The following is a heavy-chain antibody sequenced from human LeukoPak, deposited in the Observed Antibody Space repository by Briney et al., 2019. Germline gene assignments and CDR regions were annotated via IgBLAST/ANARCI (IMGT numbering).Heavy chain of an antibody. CDR2: INAGSGNT. D-gene: IGHD3-22*01. J-gene: IGHJ5*02. V-gene: IGHV1-3*01. CDR1: GYTFTTYA. Sequence: ASVKVSCKASGYTFTTYAMHWVRQAPGQRLEWMGWINAGSGNTKYSQKFQGRVTITRDTSASTAYMELSSLRSEDTAVYYCARDRRDYYDKIKWFDPWGQGTLVTVSS. CDR3: ARDRRDYYDKIKWFDP.